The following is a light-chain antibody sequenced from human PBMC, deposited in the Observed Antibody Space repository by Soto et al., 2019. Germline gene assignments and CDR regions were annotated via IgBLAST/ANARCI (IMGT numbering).Light chain of an antibody. CDR3: QQYEKWPWT. CDR1: QSVSSD. CDR2: GAS. V-gene: IGKV3-15*01. J-gene: IGKJ1*01. Sequence: EIVMTQSPATLSVSRGERATLSFRASQSVSSDLAWYQQKPGQAPRLFIYGASTRATGIPARFSGSGSGTEFTLTISSLQSEDFAVYYCQQYEKWPWTFGQGTKV.